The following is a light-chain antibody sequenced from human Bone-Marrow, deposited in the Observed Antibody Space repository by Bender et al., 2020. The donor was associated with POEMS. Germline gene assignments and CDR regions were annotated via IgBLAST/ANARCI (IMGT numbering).Light chain of an antibody. CDR3: QVWDTSTDHHV. CDR2: SNG. V-gene: IGLV3-21*02. Sequence: SYVLTQPPSVSVAPGQTATITCGGSLIGDKGVNWYQQRSGQAPVVVVFSNGDRPSGIPDRFSGSKSGNTATLTISRVEGGDEADYYCQVWDTSTDHHVFGTGTSVTVL. J-gene: IGLJ1*01. CDR1: LIGDKG.